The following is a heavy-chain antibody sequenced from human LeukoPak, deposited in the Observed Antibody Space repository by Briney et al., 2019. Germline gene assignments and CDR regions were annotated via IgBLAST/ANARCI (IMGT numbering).Heavy chain of an antibody. CDR2: IKQDGSEK. CDR3: ATAPKSSGWCLSFDY. J-gene: IGHJ4*02. Sequence: GGSLRLSCAASGFTFSSYWMSWVRQAPGKGLEWVANIKQDGSEKYYVDSVKGRFTISRDNAKNSLYLQMNSLRAEDTAVYYCATAPKSSGWCLSFDYWGQGTLVTVSS. CDR1: GFTFSSYW. D-gene: IGHD6-19*01. V-gene: IGHV3-7*01.